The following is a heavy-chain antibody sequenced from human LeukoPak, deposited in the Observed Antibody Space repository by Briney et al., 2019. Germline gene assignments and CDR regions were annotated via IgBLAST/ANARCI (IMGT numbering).Heavy chain of an antibody. CDR2: MSSGSPRAI. V-gene: IGHV3-11*01. CDR1: GFTFSDYY. CDR3: ARVGKYSSSSARYYYMDV. Sequence: GGSLRLSCAASGFTFSDYYMSWIRQAPGKGLEWVSLMSSGSPRAIYYGNSVKGRFITSRDNAKNSLYLQMNSLRAEDTAEYYCARVGKYSSSSARYYYMDVWGKGTTVTVSS. D-gene: IGHD6-6*01. J-gene: IGHJ6*03.